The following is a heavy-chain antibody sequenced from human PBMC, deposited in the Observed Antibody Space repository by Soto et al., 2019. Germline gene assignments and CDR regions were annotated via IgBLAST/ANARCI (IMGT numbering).Heavy chain of an antibody. CDR3: AGIRVYGSGSYVKAYYYYCGMEV. D-gene: IGHD3-10*01. Sequence: SETLSLTCTVSGGSISSSSYYWGWIRQPPGKGLEWIGSIYYSGSTYYNPSLKSRVTISADTSKNQFSLKLSSVTAADTAVYYCAGIRVYGSGSYVKAYYYYCGMEVWGQGTTVTVSS. CDR1: GGSISSSSYY. J-gene: IGHJ6*02. V-gene: IGHV4-39*01. CDR2: IYYSGST.